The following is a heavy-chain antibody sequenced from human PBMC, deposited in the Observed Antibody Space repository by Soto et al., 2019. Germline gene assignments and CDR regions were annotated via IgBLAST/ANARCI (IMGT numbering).Heavy chain of an antibody. CDR2: INPNSGGT. V-gene: IGHV1-2*02. J-gene: IGHJ4*02. Sequence: ASVRVSCKXSGYTFTGYYMHWVRRAPGQGLEWMGWINPNSGGTNYAQKFQGRVTMTRDTSISTAYMELSRLRSDDTAVYYCARAYYGSGNYWGQGTLVTVSS. D-gene: IGHD3-10*01. CDR3: ARAYYGSGNY. CDR1: GYTFTGYY.